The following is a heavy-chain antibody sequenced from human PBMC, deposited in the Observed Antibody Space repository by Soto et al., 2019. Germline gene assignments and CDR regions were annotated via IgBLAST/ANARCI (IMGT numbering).Heavy chain of an antibody. Sequence: QVQVQESGPGLVKPSETLSLTCTVSGGSISSYYWSWIRQPAGKGLEWIGRIYFSGSTNYNPSLKSRVTMSVDSSKNQFSLNLRSVTAADTAVYYCAGSGRRTNVDYWGQGTLVTVSS. CDR2: IYFSGST. CDR1: GGSISSYY. D-gene: IGHD1-26*01. J-gene: IGHJ4*02. V-gene: IGHV4-4*07. CDR3: AGSGRRTNVDY.